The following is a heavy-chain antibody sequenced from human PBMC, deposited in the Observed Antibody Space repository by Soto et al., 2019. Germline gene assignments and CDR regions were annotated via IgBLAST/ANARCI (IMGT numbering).Heavy chain of an antibody. CDR2: MNPNSGNT. CDR3: ARWTGSGYGSGSYSHDY. D-gene: IGHD3-10*01. V-gene: IGHV1-8*01. J-gene: IGHJ4*02. CDR1: GYTFTSYD. Sequence: ASLKVSCKASGYTFTSYDINWVRQATGQGLEWMGWMNPNSGNTGYAQKFQGRVTMTRNTSISTAYMELSSLRSEDTAVYYCARWTGSGYGSGSYSHDYWGQGTLVTVSS.